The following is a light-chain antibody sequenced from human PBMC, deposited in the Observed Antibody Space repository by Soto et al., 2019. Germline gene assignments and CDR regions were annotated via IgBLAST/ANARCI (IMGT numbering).Light chain of an antibody. Sequence: EIVLTPSPGTLSLSPGERATLSCRASQSVSSNFLAWYQEKPGQAPRLLIYGASSRATGIPDRFSGSGSGTDFTLTISRLEPEDFAVYYGQQYGSSPPITFGQGTRLEIK. CDR1: QSVSSNF. CDR2: GAS. V-gene: IGKV3-20*01. J-gene: IGKJ5*01. CDR3: QQYGSSPPIT.